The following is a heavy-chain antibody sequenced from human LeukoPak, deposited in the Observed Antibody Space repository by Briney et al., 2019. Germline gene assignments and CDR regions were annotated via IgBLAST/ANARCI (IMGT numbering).Heavy chain of an antibody. CDR1: GYAFTSYD. Sequence: ASVKVSCKASGYAFTSYDICWVRQAPGQGLEWMGWISAYNGNTNYAQKLQGRVTMTRDTSTSTVYMELSSLRSEDTAVYYCARDGGSGYFDWLLKYNWFDPWGQGTLVTVSS. V-gene: IGHV1-18*01. J-gene: IGHJ5*02. D-gene: IGHD3-9*01. CDR3: ARDGGSGYFDWLLKYNWFDP. CDR2: ISAYNGNT.